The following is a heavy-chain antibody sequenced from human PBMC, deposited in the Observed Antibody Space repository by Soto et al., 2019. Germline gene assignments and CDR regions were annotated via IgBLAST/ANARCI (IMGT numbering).Heavy chain of an antibody. CDR1: GGSISSSSYY. Sequence: QLQLQESGPGLVKPSETLSLTCTVSGGSISSSSYYWGWIRQPPGKGLEWIGSIYYSGSTYYNPSLKSRVSISVDTSKIQFSLKLSSVTAADTAVYYCARHWIGCSGGSRYSNWFDPWGQGTLVTVSS. CDR3: ARHWIGCSGGSRYSNWFDP. D-gene: IGHD2-15*01. CDR2: IYYSGST. V-gene: IGHV4-39*01. J-gene: IGHJ5*02.